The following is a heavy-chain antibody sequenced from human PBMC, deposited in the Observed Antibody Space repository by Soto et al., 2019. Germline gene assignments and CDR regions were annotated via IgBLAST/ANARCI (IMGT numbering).Heavy chain of an antibody. CDR3: ARESSSSCHDY. J-gene: IGHJ4*02. Sequence: QVQLVQSGAEVKKPGASVKVSCKASGYTFTSYGISWVRQAPGQGLEWMGWISAYNGNTNNAQKLQGRVTMTTDTPTSAAYTELRSLRADDTAVYYCARESSSSCHDYWGQGTLVTVSS. CDR1: GYTFTSYG. CDR2: ISAYNGNT. D-gene: IGHD6-13*01. V-gene: IGHV1-18*01.